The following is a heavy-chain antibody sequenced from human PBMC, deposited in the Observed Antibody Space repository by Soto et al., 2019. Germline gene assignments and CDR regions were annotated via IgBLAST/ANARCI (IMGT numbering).Heavy chain of an antibody. CDR1: GGTFSSYA. D-gene: IGHD5-18*01. V-gene: IGHV1-69*01. Sequence: QVQLVQSGAEVKKPGSSVKVSCKASGGTFSSYAISWVRQAPGHGLEWMGGIIPIFGTANYAQKFQGRVTITADESTSTAYMELSSLRSEDTAVYYCARAMSGLWPPKEGAFDIWGQGTMVTVSS. J-gene: IGHJ3*02. CDR3: ARAMSGLWPPKEGAFDI. CDR2: IIPIFGTA.